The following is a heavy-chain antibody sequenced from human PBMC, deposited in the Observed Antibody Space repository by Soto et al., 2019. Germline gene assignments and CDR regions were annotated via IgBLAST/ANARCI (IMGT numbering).Heavy chain of an antibody. J-gene: IGHJ5*02. Sequence: GESLKISCQGSGYTFTNIWISWVRQMPGKGLEWMGRIDPSDSYVDYSPAFQGHVTISVDKSINTAYLQWSSLKASDTAMYYCARHAGGYSYGSWFDPWGQGTLVTVSS. CDR1: GYTFTNIW. CDR3: ARHAGGYSYGSWFDP. CDR2: IDPSDSYV. V-gene: IGHV5-10-1*01. D-gene: IGHD5-18*01.